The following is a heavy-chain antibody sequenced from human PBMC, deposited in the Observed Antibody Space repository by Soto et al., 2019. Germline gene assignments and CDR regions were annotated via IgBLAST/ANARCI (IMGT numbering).Heavy chain of an antibody. J-gene: IGHJ2*01. D-gene: IGHD3-22*01. CDR1: GFNSRSYA. V-gene: IGHV3-23*01. CDR3: AKDLGFSGYDFDWYFDL. CDR2: ISGRGHMT. Sequence: EMQLLESEGRLVPPGGSLRLSCAASGFNSRSYAMNWVRQVPGKGLDWDSGISGRGHMTFYADSVKGRFTISRDNSKTTVFLQMNSLRPEYTAIYYCAKDLGFSGYDFDWYFDLWGRGTLVTVSS.